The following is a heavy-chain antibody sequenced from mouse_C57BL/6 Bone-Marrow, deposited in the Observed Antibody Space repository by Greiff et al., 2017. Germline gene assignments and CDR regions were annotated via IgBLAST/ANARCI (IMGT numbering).Heavy chain of an antibody. CDR2: IHPNSGST. CDR1: GYTFTSYW. CDR3: ARIPYYDYDGYYAMDY. D-gene: IGHD2-4*01. Sequence: QVQLQQPGAELVKPGASVKLSCKASGYTFTSYWMHWVKQRPGQGLEWIGMIHPNSGSTNYNEKFKSKATLTVDKSSSTAYMQLSSLTSEDSAVYYCARIPYYDYDGYYAMDYWGQGTSVTVSS. J-gene: IGHJ4*01. V-gene: IGHV1-64*01.